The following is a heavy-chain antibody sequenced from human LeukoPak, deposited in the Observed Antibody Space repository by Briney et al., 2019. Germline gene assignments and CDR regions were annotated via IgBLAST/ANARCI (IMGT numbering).Heavy chain of an antibody. J-gene: IGHJ4*02. D-gene: IGHD5-18*01. V-gene: IGHV1-2*02. Sequence: ASVKVSCQASGYTFTAYYLHWVRQAPGQGLEWVGWINPNSGGTTYAQKLQGRVTMTRDTSISTAYMELSRLTSDDTAVFYCAREGSTAMVTRPLDYWGQGTLVTVSS. CDR2: INPNSGGT. CDR1: GYTFTAYY. CDR3: AREGSTAMVTRPLDY.